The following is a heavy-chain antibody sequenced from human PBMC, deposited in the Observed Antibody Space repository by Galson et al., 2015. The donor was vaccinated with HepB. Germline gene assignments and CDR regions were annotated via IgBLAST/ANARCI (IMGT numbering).Heavy chain of an antibody. CDR1: GFTFSSYS. D-gene: IGHD6-19*01. CDR3: ARVPTSSIAVAGTTYWYFDL. Sequence: SLRLSCATSGFTFSSYSMNWVRQAPGKGLEWVSSISSSSSYIYYADSVKGRFTISRDNAKNSLYLQMNSLRAEDTAVYYCARVPTSSIAVAGTTYWYFDLWGRGTLVTVSS. J-gene: IGHJ2*01. V-gene: IGHV3-21*01. CDR2: ISSSSSYI.